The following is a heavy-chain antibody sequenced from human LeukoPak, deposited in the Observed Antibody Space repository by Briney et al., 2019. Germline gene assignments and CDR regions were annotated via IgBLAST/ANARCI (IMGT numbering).Heavy chain of an antibody. CDR2: IYPGDSDT. Sequence: GESLKISCKGSGYSFTNYWIGWVRQMPGRGLEWMGIIYPGDSDTRYSPSFQGQVTFSADKSNRTAYLQWSSLKASDTAMYYCAKGGDNSAFLFYWGQGTMVTVSS. J-gene: IGHJ4*02. CDR1: GYSFTNYW. D-gene: IGHD3-16*01. CDR3: AKGGDNSAFLFY. V-gene: IGHV5-51*01.